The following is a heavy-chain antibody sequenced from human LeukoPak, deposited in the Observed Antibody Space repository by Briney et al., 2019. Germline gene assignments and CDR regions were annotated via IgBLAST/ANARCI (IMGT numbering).Heavy chain of an antibody. D-gene: IGHD1-14*01. Sequence: SETLSLTCAVYGGSFSGYYWSWIRQPPGKGLERIGEINHSGSTNYNPSLKSRVTISVDTSKNQFSLKLSSVTAADTAVYYCARGLPTGYFDYWGQGTLVTVSS. J-gene: IGHJ4*02. CDR3: ARGLPTGYFDY. CDR1: GGSFSGYY. V-gene: IGHV4-34*01. CDR2: INHSGST.